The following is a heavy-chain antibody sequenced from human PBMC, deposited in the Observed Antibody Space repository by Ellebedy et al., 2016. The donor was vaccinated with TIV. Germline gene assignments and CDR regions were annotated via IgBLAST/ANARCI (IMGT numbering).Heavy chain of an antibody. CDR3: ARGGYRNAYYYYGMDV. CDR2: IYYSGST. V-gene: IGHV4-31*01. D-gene: IGHD5-12*01. CDR1: GGSISSGGYY. Sequence: LRLSCTVSGGSISSGGYYWSWIRQRPGKGLEWIGHIYYSGSTYNNPSLKSLVNISVDTSKNPFSLKRSSVTAADTAVYYCARGGYRNAYYYYGMDVWGQGTTVTVSS. J-gene: IGHJ6*02.